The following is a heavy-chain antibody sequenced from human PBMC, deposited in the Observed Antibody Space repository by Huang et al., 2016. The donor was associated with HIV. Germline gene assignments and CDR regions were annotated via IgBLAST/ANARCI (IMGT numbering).Heavy chain of an antibody. J-gene: IGHJ4*02. Sequence: QIQLVQSGPEVKKPGASVKVSCKASGYTFSIYGIGWVRQAPGQGPGGMGWVSAYSGYTNYSQKFQGRVTMTADTSASTAYMDVRSLTSDDTAVYYCARVPSDHFSDYWGQGTLVTVSS. CDR3: ARVPSDHFSDY. CDR1: GYTFSIYG. V-gene: IGHV1-18*01. CDR2: VSAYSGYT.